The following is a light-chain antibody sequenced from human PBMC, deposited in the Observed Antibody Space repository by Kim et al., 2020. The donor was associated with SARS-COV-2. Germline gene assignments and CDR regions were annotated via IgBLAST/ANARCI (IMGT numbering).Light chain of an antibody. Sequence: QSVLTQPPSASGTPGQRVTISCSGSSSNIGINTVNWYQQLPGTAPKLLIYSNNQRPSGVPDRFSGSKSGTSASLAISGLQSEDGADYYCAAWDDSLNGPVFGTGTKVTVL. J-gene: IGLJ1*01. CDR2: SNN. V-gene: IGLV1-44*01. CDR1: SSNIGINT. CDR3: AAWDDSLNGPV.